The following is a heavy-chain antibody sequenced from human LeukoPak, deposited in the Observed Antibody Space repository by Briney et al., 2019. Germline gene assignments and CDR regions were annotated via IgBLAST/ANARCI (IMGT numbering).Heavy chain of an antibody. CDR2: ISYDGSNK. J-gene: IGHJ4*02. Sequence: PGGSLRLSCAASGFTFSSYGMHWVRQAPGKGLEWVAVISYDGSNKYYADSVKGRFTISRDNSKNTLYLQMNSLRAEDTAVYYCARAEEALSGDFDYWGQGTLVTVSS. CDR1: GFTFSSYG. CDR3: ARAEEALSGDFDY. V-gene: IGHV3-30*06. D-gene: IGHD1-26*01.